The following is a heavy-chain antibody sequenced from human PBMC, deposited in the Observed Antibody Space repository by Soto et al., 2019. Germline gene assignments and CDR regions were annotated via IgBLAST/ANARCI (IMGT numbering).Heavy chain of an antibody. CDR2: IIPILGTA. Sequence: SVKVSCKASGGTFSSYAISWVRQAPGQGLGWMGGIIPILGTANYAQKFQGRVTITADESTSTAYMELSSLRSEDTAVYYCARASGLGGVYYYYGMDVWGQGTTVTVSS. J-gene: IGHJ6*02. CDR1: GGTFSSYA. V-gene: IGHV1-69*13. CDR3: ARASGLGGVYYYYGMDV. D-gene: IGHD3-10*01.